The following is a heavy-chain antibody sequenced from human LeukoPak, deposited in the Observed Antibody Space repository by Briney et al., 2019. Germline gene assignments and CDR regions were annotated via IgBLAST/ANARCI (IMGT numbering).Heavy chain of an antibody. CDR3: ANILAAAADY. V-gene: IGHV3-23*01. D-gene: IGHD6-13*01. CDR1: GFTVSSNY. J-gene: IGHJ4*02. CDR2: ISGSGGST. Sequence: GGSLRLSCAASGFTVSSNYMSWVRQAPGKGLEWVSAISGSGGSTYYADSVKGRFTISRDNSKNTLYLQMNSLRAEDTAVYYCANILAAAADYWGQGTLVTVSS.